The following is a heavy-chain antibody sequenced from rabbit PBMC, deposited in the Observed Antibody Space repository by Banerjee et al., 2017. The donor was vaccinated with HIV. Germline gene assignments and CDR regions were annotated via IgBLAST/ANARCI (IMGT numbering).Heavy chain of an antibody. J-gene: IGHJ4*01. CDR2: IYTGSSGST. D-gene: IGHD3-1*01. Sequence: QSLEESGGDLVKPGASLTLTCTASGFTLSSYWMCWVRQAPGKGLEWIACIYTGSSGSTYYASGVNGRFTISKTSSTTVTLQMTSLTAVDTATYFCAREGATPGGFFGLWGPGTLVTVS. V-gene: IGHV1S40*01. CDR1: GFTLSSYW. CDR3: AREGATPGGFFGL.